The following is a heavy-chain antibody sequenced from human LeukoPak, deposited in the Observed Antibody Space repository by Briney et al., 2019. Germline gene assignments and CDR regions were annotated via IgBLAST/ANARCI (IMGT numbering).Heavy chain of an antibody. CDR1: AFTFSSYW. V-gene: IGHV3-7*01. D-gene: IGHD4-23*01. CDR2: IKEDGSEI. J-gene: IGHJ4*02. CDR3: ARDRGYSSFDY. Sequence: PGGSLRLSCEASAFTFSSYWMSWVRQAPGKWLEWVANIKEDGSEINYVDSVKGRFTISRDNAKNSLFLQMNSLRVEDTAVYYCARDRGYSSFDYWGQGTLVTVSS.